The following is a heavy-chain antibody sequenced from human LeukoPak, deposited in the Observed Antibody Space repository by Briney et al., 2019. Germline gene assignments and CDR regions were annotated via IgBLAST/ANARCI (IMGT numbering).Heavy chain of an antibody. D-gene: IGHD3-9*01. Sequence: GGSLRLSCAASGFTFSSYAMSWVRQAPGKGLEWVSSISSSSSYIYYADSVKGRFTISRDNAKNSLYLQMNSLRAEDTAVYYCARDYDILTGYLFYYYYGTDVWGQGTTVTVSS. V-gene: IGHV3-21*01. CDR2: ISSSSSYI. CDR3: ARDYDILTGYLFYYYYGTDV. J-gene: IGHJ6*02. CDR1: GFTFSSYA.